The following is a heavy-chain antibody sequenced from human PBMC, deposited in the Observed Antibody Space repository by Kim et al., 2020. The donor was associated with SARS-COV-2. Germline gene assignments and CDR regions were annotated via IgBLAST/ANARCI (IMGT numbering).Heavy chain of an antibody. V-gene: IGHV4-39*01. CDR2: IYYSVST. J-gene: IGHJ4*02. CDR3: ARPGTAVADPFDY. D-gene: IGHD6-19*01. Sequence: SETLSLTCTVSGGSISSSSYYWGWIRQPPGKGLEWIGSIYYSVSTYYNPSLKSRVTISVDTSKNQFSLKLSSVTAADTPVYYCARPGTAVADPFDYWGQGALVTVSS. CDR1: GGSISSSSYY.